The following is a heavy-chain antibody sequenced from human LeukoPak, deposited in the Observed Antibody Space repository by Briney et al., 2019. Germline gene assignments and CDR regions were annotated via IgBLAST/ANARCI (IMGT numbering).Heavy chain of an antibody. CDR1: GFTFDDYA. Sequence: GRSLRLSCAASGFTFDDYAMHWVRQAPGKGLEWVSGISWNSGSIGYADSVKGRFTISRDNAKNSLYLQMNSLRAEDMALYYCAKVNCSSTSCTYFDYWGQGTLVTVSS. V-gene: IGHV3-9*03. CDR2: ISWNSGSI. D-gene: IGHD2-2*01. J-gene: IGHJ4*02. CDR3: AKVNCSSTSCTYFDY.